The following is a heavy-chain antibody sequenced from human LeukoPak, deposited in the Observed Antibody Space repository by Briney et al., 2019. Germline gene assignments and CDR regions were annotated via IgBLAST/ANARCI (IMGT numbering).Heavy chain of an antibody. D-gene: IGHD3-16*01. CDR1: GFTFSSYG. J-gene: IGHJ6*02. CDR3: AREVGGLYYYYGMDV. V-gene: IGHV3-30*03. CDR2: ISYDGSNK. Sequence: GGSLRLSCAASGFTFSSYGMHWVRQAPGKGLEWVAVISYDGSNKYYADSVKGRFTISRDNSKNTLYLQMNSLRAEDTAVYYCAREVGGLYYYYGMDVWGQGTTVTVSS.